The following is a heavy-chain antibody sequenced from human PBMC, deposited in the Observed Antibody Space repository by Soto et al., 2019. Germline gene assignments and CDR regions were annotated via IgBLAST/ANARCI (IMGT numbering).Heavy chain of an antibody. V-gene: IGHV4-34*01. CDR2: INHSGST. CDR1: GGSFSGYY. J-gene: IGHJ3*02. Sequence: PSETLSLTCAVYGGSFSGYYWSWIRQPPGKGLEWIGEINHSGSTNYNPSLKSRVTISVDTSKNQFSLKLSSVTADTAVYYCARGGRHDAFDIWGQGTMVTVSS. CDR3: ARGGRHDAFDI.